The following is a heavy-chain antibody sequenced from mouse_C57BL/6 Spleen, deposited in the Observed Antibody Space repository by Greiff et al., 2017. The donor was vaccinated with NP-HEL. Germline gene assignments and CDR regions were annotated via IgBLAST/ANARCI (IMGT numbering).Heavy chain of an antibody. J-gene: IGHJ4*01. D-gene: IGHD1-1*01. CDR1: GFTFSSYG. CDR2: ISSGGSYT. Sequence: DVMLVESGGDLVKPGGSLKLSCAASGFTFSSYGMSWVRQTPDKRLEWVATISSGGSYTYYPDSVKGRFTISRDNAKNTLYLQMSSLKSEDTAMYYCARHDYYGSSTYYYAMDYWGQGTSVTVSS. CDR3: ARHDYYGSSTYYYAMDY. V-gene: IGHV5-6*02.